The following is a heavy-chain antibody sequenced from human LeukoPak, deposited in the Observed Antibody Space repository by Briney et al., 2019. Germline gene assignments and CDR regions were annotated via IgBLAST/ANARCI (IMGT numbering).Heavy chain of an antibody. V-gene: IGHV3-7*03. J-gene: IGHJ6*02. CDR1: GFTFSSYV. CDR2: INHNGNVN. D-gene: IGHD3-16*01. Sequence: GGSLRLSCAASGFTFSSYVMSWVRQAPGKGLEWVASINHNGNVNYYVDSVKGRFTISRDNAKNSLYLQMSNLRAEDTAVYFCARGGGLDVWGQGATVTVSS. CDR3: ARGGGLDV.